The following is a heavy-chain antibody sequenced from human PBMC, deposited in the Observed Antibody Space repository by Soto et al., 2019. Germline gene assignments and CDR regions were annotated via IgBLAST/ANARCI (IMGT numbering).Heavy chain of an antibody. D-gene: IGHD6-13*01. Sequence: QVPLVQSGAEVKKPGASVKVSCKASGYTFTSYDINWVRQATGQGLEWMGWMNPNSGTTGYAQNFQGRVTMTRNTSISTAYVELSSLRSEDTAVYFCARGLRNPTAAGNWFDPWGQGTLVIVSS. CDR2: MNPNSGTT. J-gene: IGHJ5*02. CDR3: ARGLRNPTAAGNWFDP. V-gene: IGHV1-8*01. CDR1: GYTFTSYD.